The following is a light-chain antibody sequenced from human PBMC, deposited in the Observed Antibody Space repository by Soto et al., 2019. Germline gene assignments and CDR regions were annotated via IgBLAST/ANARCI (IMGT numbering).Light chain of an antibody. CDR2: GAS. J-gene: IGKJ2*02. CDR1: QSVSSSY. Sequence: EIVLTQSPGTLSLSPGERATLSCRASQSVSSSYLAWYQQRPGQAPRLLIYGASSRATGIPDRFSGSGSGTDFTLTISRLEPEDFAGYYCQQYDSSPSTFGQGTKLEIK. CDR3: QQYDSSPST. V-gene: IGKV3-20*01.